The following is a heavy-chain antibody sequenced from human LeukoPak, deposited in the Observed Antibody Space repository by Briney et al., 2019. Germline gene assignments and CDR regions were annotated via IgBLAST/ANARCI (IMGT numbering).Heavy chain of an antibody. CDR1: GFSLSSYW. CDR2: IDSDGSST. V-gene: IGHV3-74*01. Sequence: GGSLRLSCAASGFSLSSYWMHWVRQAPGKGLVWFSRIDSDGSSTTYADSLKGRFTISRDNAENTLYLQMNSLRAEDTAVYYCARRGYYGNYFDYWGQGTLVTVSS. CDR3: ARRGYYGNYFDY. J-gene: IGHJ4*02. D-gene: IGHD3-22*01.